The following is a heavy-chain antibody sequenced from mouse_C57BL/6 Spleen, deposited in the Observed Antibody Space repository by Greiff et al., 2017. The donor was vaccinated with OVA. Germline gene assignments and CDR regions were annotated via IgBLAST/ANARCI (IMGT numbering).Heavy chain of an antibody. D-gene: IGHD1-2*01. V-gene: IGHV1-54*01. Sequence: VQLQQSGAELVRPGPSVKVSCKASGYAFTNYLIEWVKQRTGQGLEWIGEIYPRSGNTYYNEKFKGKATLTADKSSSTAYMELRSLTSEDSAVYFCARGRLRLDYWGQGTTLTVSS. J-gene: IGHJ2*01. CDR3: ARGRLRLDY. CDR1: GYAFTNYL. CDR2: IYPRSGNT.